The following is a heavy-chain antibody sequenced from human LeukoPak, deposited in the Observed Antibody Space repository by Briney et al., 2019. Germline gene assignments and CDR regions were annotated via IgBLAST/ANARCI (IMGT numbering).Heavy chain of an antibody. CDR3: ARDSSGYQ. J-gene: IGHJ4*02. D-gene: IGHD3-22*01. Sequence: PGGSLRLSCAASGVTFSTHRMRWLRQAPGKGLEGVANIKEDGSEKYYGDSVKGRFTISRDNAKNSLYLQMNSLRAEDTAVYYCARDSSGYQWGQGTLVTVSS. CDR2: IKEDGSEK. V-gene: IGHV3-7*01. CDR1: GVTFSTHR.